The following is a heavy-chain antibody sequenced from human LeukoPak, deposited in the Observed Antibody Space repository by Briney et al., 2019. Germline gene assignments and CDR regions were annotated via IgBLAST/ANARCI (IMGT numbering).Heavy chain of an antibody. CDR1: GFTFSSYG. D-gene: IGHD3-10*01. J-gene: IGHJ4*02. V-gene: IGHV3-30*02. Sequence: GGSLRLSCAASGFTFSSYGMHWVRQAPGKGLEWVAFIRYDGSNKYYADSVKGRFTISRDNSENTLYLQLNSLTVDDTAVYYCGYGSGSFFPRYYFDYWGQGALIIVSS. CDR3: GYGSGSFFPRYYFDY. CDR2: IRYDGSNK.